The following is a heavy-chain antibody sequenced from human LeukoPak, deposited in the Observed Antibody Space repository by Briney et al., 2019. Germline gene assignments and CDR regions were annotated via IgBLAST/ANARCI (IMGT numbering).Heavy chain of an antibody. CDR2: IYYSGST. CDR1: GGSISSSSYY. J-gene: IGHJ4*02. V-gene: IGHV4-39*01. CDR3: AVNYYDSSGYIPDDY. D-gene: IGHD3-22*01. Sequence: SETLSLTCTVSGGSISSSSYYWGWIRQPPGTGLEWIGSIYYSGSTYYNPSLKSRVTISVDTSKNQFSLKLSSVTAADTAVYYCAVNYYDSSGYIPDDYWGQGTLVTVSS.